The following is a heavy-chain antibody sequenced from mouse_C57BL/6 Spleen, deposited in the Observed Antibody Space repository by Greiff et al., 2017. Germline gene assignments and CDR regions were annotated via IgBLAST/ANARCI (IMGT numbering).Heavy chain of an antibody. Sequence: QVQLQQSGAELAKPGASVKLSCKASGYTFTSYWMHWVKQRPGQGLEWIGYINPSSGYTKYNQKFKDKATLTADKSSSTDYMQLSSLTYEDSAVDYGARNPPDYDHYAMDYWGQGTSVTVSS. CDR2: INPSSGYT. J-gene: IGHJ4*01. V-gene: IGHV1-7*01. D-gene: IGHD2-4*01. CDR1: GYTFTSYW. CDR3: ARNPPDYDHYAMDY.